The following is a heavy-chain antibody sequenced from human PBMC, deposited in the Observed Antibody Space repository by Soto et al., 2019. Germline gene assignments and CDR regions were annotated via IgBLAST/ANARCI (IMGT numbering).Heavy chain of an antibody. J-gene: IGHJ4*02. CDR1: GFSLSTSGMC. Sequence: SGPTLVNPTQTLTLTCTFSGFSLSTSGMCVSWIRQPPGKALEWLALIDWDDDKYYSTSLKTRLTISKDTSKNQVVLTMTNMGPVDTATYYCARISARYDILTGYYPRGFDYWGQGTLVTVSS. CDR3: ARISARYDILTGYYPRGFDY. D-gene: IGHD3-9*01. CDR2: IDWDDDK. V-gene: IGHV2-70*01.